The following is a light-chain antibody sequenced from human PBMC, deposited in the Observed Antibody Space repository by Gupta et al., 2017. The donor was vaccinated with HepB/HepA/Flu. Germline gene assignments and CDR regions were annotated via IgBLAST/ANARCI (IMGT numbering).Light chain of an antibody. CDR3: SSYTSSSTYV. V-gene: IGLV2-14*01. Sequence: QSALTQPASVSGSPGQAITTSCTGSSSDVGGYNYVSWYQQHPGNAPKLMIYDVSNRPAVVSNRFSGSKSGNTASLTISVLEAEDETDYYCSSYTSSSTYVFGTGTKVTVL. CDR2: DVS. J-gene: IGLJ1*01. CDR1: SSDVGGYNY.